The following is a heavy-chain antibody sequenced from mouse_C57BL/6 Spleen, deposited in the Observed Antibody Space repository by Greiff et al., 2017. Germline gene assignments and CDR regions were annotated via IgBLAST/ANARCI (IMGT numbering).Heavy chain of an antibody. CDR2: ISSGGDYI. Sequence: EVKLVESGEGLVKPGGSLKLSCAASGFTFSSYAMSWVRQTPEKRLEWVAYISSGGDYIYYADTVKGRFTISRDNARNTLYLQMSSLKSEDTAMYYCTRTDYYGSSYAYFDYWGQGTTRTVSS. CDR1: GFTFSSYA. D-gene: IGHD1-1*01. V-gene: IGHV5-9-1*02. CDR3: TRTDYYGSSYAYFDY. J-gene: IGHJ2*01.